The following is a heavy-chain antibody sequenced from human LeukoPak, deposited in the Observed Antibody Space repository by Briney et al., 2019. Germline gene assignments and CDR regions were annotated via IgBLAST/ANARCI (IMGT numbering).Heavy chain of an antibody. J-gene: IGHJ4*02. V-gene: IGHV1-2*02. CDR3: ARVGGGTDY. CDR1: GYTFTGYY. D-gene: IGHD2-15*01. Sequence: GASVNVSRKASGYTFTGYYMHWVRQAPGQGLEWMGWISPNSGGTNYAQKFQGRVTMTRDTSISTAYMELSRLRSDDTAVYYCARVGGGTDYWGQGTLVTVSS. CDR2: ISPNSGGT.